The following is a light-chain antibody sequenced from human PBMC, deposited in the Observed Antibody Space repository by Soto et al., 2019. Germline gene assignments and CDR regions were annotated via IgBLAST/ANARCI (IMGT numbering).Light chain of an antibody. V-gene: IGLV2-23*03. Sequence: QCVLTQPASVSGSPGQSITISCTGTSSDVGSYNLVSWYQQHPGKAPKLMIYEGSKRPSGVSNRFSGSKSGNTASLTISGLQAEDEADYYCCSYAGSSTFVVFGGGTQLTVL. J-gene: IGLJ2*01. CDR2: EGS. CDR1: SSDVGSYNL. CDR3: CSYAGSSTFVV.